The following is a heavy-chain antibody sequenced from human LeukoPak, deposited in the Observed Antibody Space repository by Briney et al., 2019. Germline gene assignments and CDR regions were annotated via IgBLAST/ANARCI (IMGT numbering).Heavy chain of an antibody. Sequence: SVKVSCKASGGTFSSYAISWVRQAPGQGLEWMGRIIPILGIANYAQKFQGRVTITADKSTSTAYMELSSLRSEDTAVYYCAKGVRLTPFDYWGQGTLVTVSS. V-gene: IGHV1-69*04. D-gene: IGHD2-21*01. CDR3: AKGVRLTPFDY. J-gene: IGHJ4*02. CDR1: GGTFSSYA. CDR2: IIPILGIA.